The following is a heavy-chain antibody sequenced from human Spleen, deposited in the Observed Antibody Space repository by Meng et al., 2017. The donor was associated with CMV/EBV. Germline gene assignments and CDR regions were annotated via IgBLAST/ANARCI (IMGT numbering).Heavy chain of an antibody. CDR2: INHSGST. J-gene: IGHJ4*02. CDR1: GGSFSGYY. CDR3: ARGRGYGDYGSLY. D-gene: IGHD4-17*01. V-gene: IGHV4-34*01. Sequence: QVQLQQWGAGLLKPSETLSLTCAVYGGSFSGYYWSWIRQPPGKGLEWIGEINHSGSTNYNPSLKSRVTISVDTSKNQFSLKLSSVTAADTAVYYCARGRGYGDYGSLYWGQGPLVTVSS.